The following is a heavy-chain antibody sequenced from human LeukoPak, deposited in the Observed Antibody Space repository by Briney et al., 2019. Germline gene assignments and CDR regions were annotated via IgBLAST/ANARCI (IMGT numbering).Heavy chain of an antibody. CDR3: ARTPYYYYGMDV. CDR2: IYYSGST. Sequence: SETLSLTCTVSGGSISSYYWSWIRQPPGKGLEWIGYIYYSGSTNYNPSLKSRVTISVDTSKDQFSLKLSSVTAADTAVYYCARTPYYYYGMDVWGQGTTVTVSS. V-gene: IGHV4-59*12. CDR1: GGSISSYY. J-gene: IGHJ6*02.